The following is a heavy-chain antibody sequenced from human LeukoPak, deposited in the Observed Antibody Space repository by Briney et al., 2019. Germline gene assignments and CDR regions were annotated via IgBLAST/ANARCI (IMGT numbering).Heavy chain of an antibody. CDR1: GFSCSNYA. Sequence: GRSLRLSCAASGFSCSNYALHWVRQAPGKGLEWVAVISNDGINKYYADSVKGRFSISRDNSRNTLYLQMNSLRGEDTAVYYCARAAVIVGATFPFDYWGQGTLVTVSS. CDR3: ARAAVIVGATFPFDY. J-gene: IGHJ4*02. D-gene: IGHD1-26*01. CDR2: ISNDGINK. V-gene: IGHV3-30-3*01.